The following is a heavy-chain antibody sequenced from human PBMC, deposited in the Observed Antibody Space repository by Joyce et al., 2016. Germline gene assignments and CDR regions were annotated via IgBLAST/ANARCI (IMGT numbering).Heavy chain of an antibody. V-gene: IGHV1-2*06. CDR2: INPDSGGT. Sequence: QVQLVQSGAEVKKPGASVKVSCKASRYSFSDSYIHWVRQAPGQGPQWMGRINPDSGGTNYAQKFQGRVTMTRDTSISTVYMELSRLRSDDTAVYFCARGPMPPYAFDIWGQGTLVTVSS. CDR3: ARGPMPPYAFDI. CDR1: RYSFSDSY. D-gene: IGHD2-2*01. J-gene: IGHJ3*02.